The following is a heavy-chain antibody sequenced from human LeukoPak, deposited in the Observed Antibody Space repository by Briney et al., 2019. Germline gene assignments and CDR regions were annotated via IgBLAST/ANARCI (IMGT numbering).Heavy chain of an antibody. CDR2: IYYSGTT. CDR3: ARGPFTLLRGPDNWFDP. J-gene: IGHJ5*02. V-gene: IGHV4-39*07. CDR1: GGSISSTIYY. Sequence: SETLSLTCSVSGGSISSTIYYWGWIRQPPGKGLEWIGSIYYSGTTYYNPSLKSRVTISLETSKTQFSLKLTSVTAADTAVYYCARGPFTLLRGPDNWFDPWGQGALVTVSS. D-gene: IGHD3-10*01.